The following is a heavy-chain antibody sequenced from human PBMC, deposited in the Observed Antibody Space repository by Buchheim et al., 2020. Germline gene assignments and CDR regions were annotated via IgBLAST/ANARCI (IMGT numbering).Heavy chain of an antibody. V-gene: IGHV3-30*18. CDR2: ISYAGSNK. J-gene: IGHJ6*02. CDR3: AKGATGYWFYYYGMDV. Sequence: QVQPVESGGGVVQPGRFLRLSCAASGFTFSSYGMHWVRQAPGKGLEWVAVISYAGSNKYYVDSVKGRITISRDNSKNTLHLQMNSLRAEDTAVYYCAKGATGYWFYYYGMDVWGQGTT. CDR1: GFTFSSYG. D-gene: IGHD3-9*01.